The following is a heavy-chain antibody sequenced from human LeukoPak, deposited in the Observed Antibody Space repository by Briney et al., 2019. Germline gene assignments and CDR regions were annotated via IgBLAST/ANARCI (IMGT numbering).Heavy chain of an antibody. CDR2: ISSSSSYI. D-gene: IGHD6-19*01. CDR3: ASPSRIAVAGTVPFVEYFQH. V-gene: IGHV3-21*01. CDR1: GFTFSSYS. J-gene: IGHJ1*01. Sequence: GGSLRLSCAASGFTFSSYSMNWVRQAPGKGLEWVSSISSSSSYIYYADSVKGRFTISRDNAKNSLYLQMNSLRAEDTAVYYCASPSRIAVAGTVPFVEYFQHWGQGTLVTVSS.